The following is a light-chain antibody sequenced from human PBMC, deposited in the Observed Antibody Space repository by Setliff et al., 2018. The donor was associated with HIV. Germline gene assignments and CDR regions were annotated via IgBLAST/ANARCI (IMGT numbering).Light chain of an antibody. CDR3: CSNTGSNTYV. CDR2: QAT. V-gene: IGLV2-23*01. J-gene: IGLJ1*01. Sequence: QSVLTQPASVSGSPGQSITISCTGTSSDIGSYNLVSWYQQYPGKAPKLMIYQATKRPSGVSNRFSGSKSGNTASLTISGLQAEDEADYYCCSNTGSNTYVFGSGTKVT. CDR1: SSDIGSYNL.